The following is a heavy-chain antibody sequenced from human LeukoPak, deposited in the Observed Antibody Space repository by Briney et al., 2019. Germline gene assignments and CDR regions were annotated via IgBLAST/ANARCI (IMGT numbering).Heavy chain of an antibody. V-gene: IGHV3-74*01. CDR1: GFTFRTFW. Sequence: GGSLRLSCVASGFTFRTFWMHWVRQAPGKGLVWVSRINTDGSTTNYADSVKGRFTVSRDNADNTMFLQMNSVRDEDTAVYYCATKQWLAPPPDSWGQGTPVTVSS. CDR3: ATKQWLAPPPDS. J-gene: IGHJ4*02. CDR2: INTDGSTT. D-gene: IGHD6-19*01.